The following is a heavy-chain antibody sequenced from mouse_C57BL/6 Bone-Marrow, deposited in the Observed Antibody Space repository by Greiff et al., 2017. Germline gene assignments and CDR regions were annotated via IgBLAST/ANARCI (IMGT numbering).Heavy chain of an antibody. J-gene: IGHJ1*03. CDR1: GFTFSDYG. D-gene: IGHD1-1*01. Sequence: EVKLMESGGGLVKPGGSLKLSCAASGFTFSDYGMHWVRQAPEKGLEWVAYISSGSSTIYYADPVKGRFTIFRDNAKNTLFLQMTSLRSEDTAMYYCARRNYGSSSYWYFDVWGTGTTVTVSS. V-gene: IGHV5-17*01. CDR3: ARRNYGSSSYWYFDV. CDR2: ISSGSSTI.